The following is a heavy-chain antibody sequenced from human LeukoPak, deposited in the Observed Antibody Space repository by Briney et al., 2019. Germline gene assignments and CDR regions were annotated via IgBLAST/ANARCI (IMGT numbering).Heavy chain of an antibody. J-gene: IGHJ4*02. CDR1: GFTFSSYS. V-gene: IGHV3-21*01. CDR3: ARDDRSRVVPAEFDY. Sequence: GGSLRLSCAASGFTFSSYSMNWVRQAPGKGLEGVSSISSSSSYIYYADSVKGRFTLSRGNAKNSLYLQMNSLRAEDTAVYYCARDDRSRVVPAEFDYWGQGTLVTVSS. CDR2: ISSSSSYI. D-gene: IGHD2-2*01.